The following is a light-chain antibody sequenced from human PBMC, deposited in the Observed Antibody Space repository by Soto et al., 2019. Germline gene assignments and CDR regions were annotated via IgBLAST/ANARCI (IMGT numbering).Light chain of an antibody. CDR3: QQYDGSPRT. V-gene: IGKV3-20*01. CDR1: QSLTSSY. Sequence: LTHPPGTLSLSPVERATLSCRASQSLTSSYLAWYQQKPGQAPRLLIYGASSRATGIPDRFTGSGSGTDFTLTISRMEPEAFADYYCQQYDGSPRTFGQGTKVDIK. CDR2: GAS. J-gene: IGKJ1*01.